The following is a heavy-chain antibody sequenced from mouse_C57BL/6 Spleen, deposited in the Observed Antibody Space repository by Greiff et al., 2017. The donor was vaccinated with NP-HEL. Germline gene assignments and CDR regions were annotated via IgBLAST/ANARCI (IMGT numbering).Heavy chain of an antibody. CDR1: GFTFSSYA. Sequence: EVQLVESGGGLVKPGGSLKLSCAASGFTFSSYAMSWVRQTPEKRLEWVATISDGGSYTYYPDNVKGRFTISRDNAKNNLYLQMSHLKSEDTAMYYCARGGNYEGWFAYWGQGTLVTVSA. CDR3: ARGGNYEGWFAY. CDR2: ISDGGSYT. D-gene: IGHD2-1*01. J-gene: IGHJ3*01. V-gene: IGHV5-4*01.